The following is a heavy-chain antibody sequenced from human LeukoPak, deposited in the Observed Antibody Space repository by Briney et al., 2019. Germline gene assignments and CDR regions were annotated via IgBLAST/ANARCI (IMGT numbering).Heavy chain of an antibody. CDR1: GFTFSDYN. CDR2: IFPSGGEI. D-gene: IGHD2-8*02. Sequence: SGGSLRLSCAASGFTFSDYNMRWIRQAPGKGLEWVSSIFPSGGEIHYADSVRGRFTISRDNSKSTLSLQMNSLRAEDTAIYYCATYRQVLLPFESWGQGTLVTVSS. V-gene: IGHV3-23*01. CDR3: ATYRQVLLPFES. J-gene: IGHJ4*02.